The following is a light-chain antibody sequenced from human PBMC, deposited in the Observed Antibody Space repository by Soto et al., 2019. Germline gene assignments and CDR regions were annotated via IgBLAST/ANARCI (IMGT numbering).Light chain of an antibody. CDR3: SSYAGSNNLV. V-gene: IGLV2-8*01. Sequence: QPVLTKPPSASGSPGQSVTISCTGTSSDVGGYNYVSWYQQHPGKAPKLMIYEVSKRPSGVPDRFSGSKSGNMASLTVSGLQAADEDDDYCSSYAGSNNLVFGGGTKLTVL. CDR2: EVS. J-gene: IGLJ2*01. CDR1: SSDVGGYNY.